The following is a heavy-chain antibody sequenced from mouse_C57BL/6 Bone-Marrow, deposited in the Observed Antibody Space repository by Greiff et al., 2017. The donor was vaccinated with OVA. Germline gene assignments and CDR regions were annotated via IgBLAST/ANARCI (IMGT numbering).Heavy chain of an antibody. CDR3: ARGGLYYGSSYWYFDV. V-gene: IGHV1-69*01. Sequence: VQLQQPGAELVMPGASVKLSCKASGYTFTSYWMHWVTQRPGQGLEWIGEIDPSDSSTNYNQKFKGKSTLTVDKSSSTAYMQLSSLTSEDSAVYYCARGGLYYGSSYWYFDVWGTGTTVTVSS. CDR1: GYTFTSYW. D-gene: IGHD1-1*01. J-gene: IGHJ1*03. CDR2: IDPSDSST.